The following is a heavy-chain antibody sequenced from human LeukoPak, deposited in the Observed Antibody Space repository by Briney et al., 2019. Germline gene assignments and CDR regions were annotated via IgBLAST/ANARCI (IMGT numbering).Heavy chain of an antibody. D-gene: IGHD6-25*01. V-gene: IGHV4-38-2*01. CDR1: GGSFSGYF. CDR3: ARHAAAANFDY. CDR2: ISHSGST. Sequence: PSETLSLTCAVYGGSFSGYFWGWIRQPPGKGLEWIGSISHSGSTYYNPSLKSRVTISIDTSKNQFSLNLRLVTAADTAVYYCARHAAAANFDYWGQGTLVTVSS. J-gene: IGHJ4*02.